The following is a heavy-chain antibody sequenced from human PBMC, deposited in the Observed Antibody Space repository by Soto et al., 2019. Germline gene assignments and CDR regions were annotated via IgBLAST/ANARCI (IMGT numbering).Heavy chain of an antibody. V-gene: IGHV4-38-2*01. CDR1: DYSISSNNY. CDR3: ARMSVEMATAYYFDS. CDR2: IHHSGSS. J-gene: IGHJ4*02. Sequence: SETLSLTCVVSDYSISSNNYWGWIRPPPGKGRECMGSIHHSGSSYYIPSLNSRVTVSLDTSKNQFSLKLSSVNAADTAVYYCARMSVEMATAYYFDSWGQGALVTVSS. D-gene: IGHD5-18*01.